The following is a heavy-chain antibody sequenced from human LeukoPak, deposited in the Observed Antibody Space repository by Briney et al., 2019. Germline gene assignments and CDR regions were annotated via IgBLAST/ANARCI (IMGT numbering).Heavy chain of an antibody. CDR3: ARGLKSWGWLQVDAFDI. V-gene: IGHV1-8*01. Sequence: ASVKVSCKASGYTFTSYDITWVRQATGQGLEWMGWMNPNSGNTGYAQKFQGRVTMTRNTSISTAYMELSSLRSEDTAVYYCARGLKSWGWLQVDAFDIWGQGTMVTVSS. CDR2: MNPNSGNT. CDR1: GYTFTSYD. J-gene: IGHJ3*02. D-gene: IGHD5-24*01.